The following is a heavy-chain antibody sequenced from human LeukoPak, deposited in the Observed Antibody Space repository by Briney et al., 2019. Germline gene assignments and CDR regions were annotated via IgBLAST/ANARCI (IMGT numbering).Heavy chain of an antibody. J-gene: IGHJ1*01. CDR1: GGSISSGGYY. D-gene: IGHD1-20*01. V-gene: IGHV4-61*02. CDR2: IYTTGST. CDR3: ARDITTTDAEYFQH. Sequence: SETLSLTCTVSGGSISSGGYYWSWIRQPAGKGLEWIGRIYTTGSTNYNPSLKSRVTISVDTSKNQFSLKLSSVTAADTAVYYCARDITTTDAEYFQHWGQGTLVTVSS.